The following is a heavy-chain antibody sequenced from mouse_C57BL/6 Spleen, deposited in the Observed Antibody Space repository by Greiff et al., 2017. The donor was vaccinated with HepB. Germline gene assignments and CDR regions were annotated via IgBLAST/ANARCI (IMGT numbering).Heavy chain of an antibody. J-gene: IGHJ2*01. CDR2: IDPEDGET. Sequence: VQLQQSGAELVKPGASVKLSCTASGFNIKDYYMHWVKQRTEQGLEWIGRIDPEDGETKYAPKFQGKATITADTSSNTAYLQLRILTYEDTAVYYCARYYYYGSSYPYFDYWGQGTTLTVSS. CDR1: GFNIKDYY. V-gene: IGHV14-2*01. D-gene: IGHD1-1*01. CDR3: ARYYYYGSSYPYFDY.